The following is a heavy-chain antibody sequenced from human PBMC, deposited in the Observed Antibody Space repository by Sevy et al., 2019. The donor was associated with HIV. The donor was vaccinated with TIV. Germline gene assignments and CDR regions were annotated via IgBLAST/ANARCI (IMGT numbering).Heavy chain of an antibody. CDR1: GGSISSSSYY. V-gene: IGHV4-39*01. J-gene: IGHJ1*01. Sequence: GSLRLSCTVSGGSISSSSYYWGWIRQPPGKGLEWIGSIYYSGSTYYNPSLKSRVTISVDTSKNQFSLKLSSVTAADTAVYYCARQGGNYDFWSGYYTTEYFQHWGQGTLVTVSS. D-gene: IGHD3-3*01. CDR2: IYYSGST. CDR3: ARQGGNYDFWSGYYTTEYFQH.